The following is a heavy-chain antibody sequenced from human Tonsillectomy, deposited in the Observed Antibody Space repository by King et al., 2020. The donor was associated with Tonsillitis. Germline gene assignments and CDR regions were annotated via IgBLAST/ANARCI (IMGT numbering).Heavy chain of an antibody. CDR3: TREGCGSSICYDGEYFYYMDV. CDR2: VRSKAYGGTT. D-gene: IGHD2-2*01. CDR1: GFTFGDYA. V-gene: IGHV3-49*04. J-gene: IGHJ6*03. Sequence: DVQLVESGGGLVQPGRSLRLSCTASGFTFGDYAMSWVRQAPGKGLEWVGFVRSKAYGGTTEYAASVKGRFTISRDDSKSIAYLQMNSLKTEDTAVYYCTREGCGSSICYDGEYFYYMDVWGKGTTVTVYS.